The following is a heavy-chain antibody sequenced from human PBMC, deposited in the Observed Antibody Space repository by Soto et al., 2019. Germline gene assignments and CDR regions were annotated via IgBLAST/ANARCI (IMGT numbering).Heavy chain of an antibody. J-gene: IGHJ3*02. CDR1: GYTFTSYG. D-gene: IGHD6-19*01. Sequence: GASVKVSCKASGYTFTSYGISWVRQAPGQGLEWMGWISAYNGNTNYAQKLQGRVTMTTDTSTSTAYMELRSLRSDDTAVYYCARVRAVAGTGGAFDIWGQGTMVTVSS. V-gene: IGHV1-18*01. CDR3: ARVRAVAGTGGAFDI. CDR2: ISAYNGNT.